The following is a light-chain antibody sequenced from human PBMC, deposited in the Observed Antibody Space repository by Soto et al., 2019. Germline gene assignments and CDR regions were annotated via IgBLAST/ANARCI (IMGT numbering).Light chain of an antibody. CDR1: RSNIGAGYD. CDR2: GNN. V-gene: IGLV1-40*01. Sequence: QSVLTQPPSVSGAPGQRVTIPCTGSRSNIGAGYDVHWYHQLPGTAPKVVVSGNNNRPSGVPDRFSASKSGSSASLAITGLQAEDEADYYCHSYDNALSGAEVFAGGTKLTVL. J-gene: IGLJ3*02. CDR3: HSYDNALSGAEV.